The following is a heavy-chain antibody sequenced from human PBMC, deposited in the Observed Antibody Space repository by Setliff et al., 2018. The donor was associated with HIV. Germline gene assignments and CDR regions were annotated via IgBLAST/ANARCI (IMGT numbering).Heavy chain of an antibody. D-gene: IGHD7-27*01. CDR3: ARGLTDRGDAFDI. V-gene: IGHV1-69*06. Sequence: GASVKVSCKASGGTFSSYGISWVRQAPGQGLEWMGRIIPIFGTANYAQKFQGRVTITADKSTSTAYMELSSLRSEDTAVYYCARGLTDRGDAFDIWGQGTMVTVS. CDR2: IIPIFGTA. J-gene: IGHJ3*02. CDR1: GGTFSSYG.